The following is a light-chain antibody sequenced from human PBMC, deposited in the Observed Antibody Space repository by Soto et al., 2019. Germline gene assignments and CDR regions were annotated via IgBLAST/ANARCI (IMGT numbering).Light chain of an antibody. CDR2: AAS. J-gene: IGKJ1*01. V-gene: IGKV1-9*01. CDR1: QGISSY. CDR3: QQLNSYPWT. Sequence: DIQLTQSPSFLSASVGDRVTITCRASQGISSYLAWYQQKPGKAPKLLISAASTLQSGVPSRFSGSGSGTEFTHTISSLQPEEFATYYFQQLNSYPWTFGQGTKVEIK.